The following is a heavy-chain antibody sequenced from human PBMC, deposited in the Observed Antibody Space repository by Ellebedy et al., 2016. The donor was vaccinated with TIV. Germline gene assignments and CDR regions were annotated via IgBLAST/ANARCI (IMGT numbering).Heavy chain of an antibody. J-gene: IGHJ4*02. D-gene: IGHD6-6*01. V-gene: IGHV3-21*01. CDR1: GFTISSYN. CDR3: ARDRITARPWGFDY. Sequence: GGSLRLSXPASGFTISSYNMNWVRQAPGKGLEWVSSIRSSGSYTYYADSVKGRFTISRDNANNSLYLQMNSLRAEDTAVYYCARDRITARPWGFDYWGRGILVTVSS. CDR2: IRSSGSYT.